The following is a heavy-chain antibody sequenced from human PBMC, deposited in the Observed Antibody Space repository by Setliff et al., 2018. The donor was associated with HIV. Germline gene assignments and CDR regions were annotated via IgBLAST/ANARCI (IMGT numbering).Heavy chain of an antibody. CDR2: IYYSGTT. CDR3: ARMVIQFGDYHFDD. J-gene: IGHJ4*02. V-gene: IGHV4-59*01. Sequence: SETLSLTCSVSGVSITNNYWTWIRQPPGKGLEWIGFIYYSGTTNYNPSLKSRVTMSLDTSKNQSSLEVNSLSSADTAVYYCARMVIQFGDYHFDDWGQGALVTVSS. D-gene: IGHD3-10*01. CDR1: GVSITNNY.